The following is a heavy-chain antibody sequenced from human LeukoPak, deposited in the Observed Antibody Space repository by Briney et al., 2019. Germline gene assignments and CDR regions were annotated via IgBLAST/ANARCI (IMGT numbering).Heavy chain of an antibody. CDR2: IRTSGGRT. D-gene: IGHD6-19*01. J-gene: IGHJ4*02. Sequence: EGSLSLSGAASGFTLSSYAMSWVRPAPGKGLEWVSAIRTSGGRTYYADSVKGRSTISRDNFKNTLSLQMSSLRAEDTGVYYCAKEIGGGWYLHYFDYCGQGTLVTVSS. CDR3: AKEIGGGWYLHYFDY. CDR1: GFTLSSYA. V-gene: IGHV3-23*01.